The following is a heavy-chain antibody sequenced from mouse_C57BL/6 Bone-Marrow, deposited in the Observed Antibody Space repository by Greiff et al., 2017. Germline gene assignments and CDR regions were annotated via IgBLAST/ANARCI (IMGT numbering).Heavy chain of an antibody. CDR3: AIHGNWDVGAY. CDR2: INSDGGSA. V-gene: IGHV5-2*03. D-gene: IGHD4-1*01. Sequence: EVKLVESGGGLVQPGESLKLSCESNEYEFPSHDMSWVRKSPEKRLELVAAINSDGGSAYYPDTMERRFIISRDNTKKTLYLQMSSLRSEDTALYYCAIHGNWDVGAYWGQGTLVTVSA. CDR1: EYEFPSHD. J-gene: IGHJ3*01.